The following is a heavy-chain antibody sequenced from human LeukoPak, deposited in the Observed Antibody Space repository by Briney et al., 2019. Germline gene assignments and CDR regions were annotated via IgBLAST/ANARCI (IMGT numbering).Heavy chain of an antibody. Sequence: PGGSLRLSCAASGFTFSSYWMSWVRQAPGKGLEWVANIKQDGSEKYYVDSVKGRFTISRDNAKNSLYLQMNSLRAEDTAVYYCARESPDIVLMVYALYYFDYWGQGTLVTVSS. D-gene: IGHD2-8*01. CDR2: IKQDGSEK. V-gene: IGHV3-7*01. CDR1: GFTFSSYW. J-gene: IGHJ4*02. CDR3: ARESPDIVLMVYALYYFDY.